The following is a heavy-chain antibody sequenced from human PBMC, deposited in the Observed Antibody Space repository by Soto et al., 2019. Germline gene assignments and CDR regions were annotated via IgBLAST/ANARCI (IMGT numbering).Heavy chain of an antibody. D-gene: IGHD3-10*01. J-gene: IGHJ4*02. Sequence: SSETLSLTCTVSGGSVSSGSYYWSWILQPPGKGLEWIGYIYYSVSTNYNPSLKSRVTIAVDTSKNQFSLKLSSVTAADTAVYYCARGPRRRGFVPCEYWGKGNLVTVSA. CDR1: GGSVSSGSYY. CDR2: IYYSVST. CDR3: ARGPRRRGFVPCEY. V-gene: IGHV4-61*01.